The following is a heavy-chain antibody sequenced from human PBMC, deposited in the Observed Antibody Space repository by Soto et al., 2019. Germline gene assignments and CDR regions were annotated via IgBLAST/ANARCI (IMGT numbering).Heavy chain of an antibody. CDR1: GFTFSNAW. Sequence: EVQLVESGGGLVKPGGSLRLSCAASGFTFSNAWMNWVRQAPGKGLEWVGRIKSKTDGGTTDYAAPVKGRFTISRDDSKNTLYLQMNSLKTEDTAVYYCTTASNPKVYYYYGMDVWGQGTTVTVSS. CDR2: IKSKTDGGTT. D-gene: IGHD7-27*01. CDR3: TTASNPKVYYYYGMDV. V-gene: IGHV3-15*07. J-gene: IGHJ6*02.